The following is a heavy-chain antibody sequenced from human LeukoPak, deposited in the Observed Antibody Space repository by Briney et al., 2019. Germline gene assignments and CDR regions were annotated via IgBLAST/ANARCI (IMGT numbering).Heavy chain of an antibody. V-gene: IGHV3-30*04. Sequence: GGSLRLSCAASGFTFRTYAMHWVRQPPGKGLEWVAVISKDGNDKYYADSVKGRCTISRDNSRNTLYLQVNSLRAEDTAVYYCARYNWNSAPFDYWGQGTLVTVSS. CDR2: ISKDGNDK. D-gene: IGHD1-7*01. CDR1: GFTFRTYA. CDR3: ARYNWNSAPFDY. J-gene: IGHJ4*02.